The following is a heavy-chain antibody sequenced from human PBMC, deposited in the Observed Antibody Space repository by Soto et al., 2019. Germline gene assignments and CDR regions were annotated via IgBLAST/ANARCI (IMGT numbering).Heavy chain of an antibody. V-gene: IGHV3-9*01. Sequence: GGSLRLSCAASGFTFDDYAMHWVRQAPGKGLEWVSGISWNSGSIGYADSVKGRFTISRDNAKNSLYLQMNSLRAEDTALYYCAKDILGLGVDAFDIWGQGTMVTVSS. CDR2: ISWNSGSI. CDR1: GFTFDDYA. CDR3: AKDILGLGVDAFDI. D-gene: IGHD3-16*01. J-gene: IGHJ3*02.